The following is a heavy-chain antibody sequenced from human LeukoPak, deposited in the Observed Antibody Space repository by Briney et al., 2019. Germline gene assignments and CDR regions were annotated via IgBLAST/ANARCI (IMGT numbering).Heavy chain of an antibody. Sequence: SEALSLTCTVSGGSITTYYWTWIRQTPDKGLQFIGSFYHTGSTNYNPSLESAVTISGDTSKNQISLELRSVTAADTAVYYCATSIGWPNVFDHWGQGILVTVSS. CDR2: FYHTGST. CDR1: GGSITTYY. J-gene: IGHJ4*02. V-gene: IGHV4-59*01. D-gene: IGHD2-21*01. CDR3: ATSIGWPNVFDH.